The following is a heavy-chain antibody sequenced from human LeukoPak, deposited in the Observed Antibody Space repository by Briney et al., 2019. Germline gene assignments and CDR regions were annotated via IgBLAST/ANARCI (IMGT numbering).Heavy chain of an antibody. CDR3: ARDRFNGMDV. Sequence: GGSLRLSCAASGFTFSSYSMNWVRQAPGKGLEWVSIIYSEGTTYYADSVKGRFSISRDISKNTVTLQMSSLRAEDTAVYYCARDRFNGMDVWGQGTTVTVSS. V-gene: IGHV3-66*01. D-gene: IGHD3-3*01. CDR1: GFTFSSYS. CDR2: IYSEGTT. J-gene: IGHJ6*02.